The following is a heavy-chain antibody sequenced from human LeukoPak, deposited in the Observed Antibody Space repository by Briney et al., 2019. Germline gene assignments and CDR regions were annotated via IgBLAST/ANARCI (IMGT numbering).Heavy chain of an antibody. CDR1: GFTFSSYA. Sequence: GRSLRLSCAASGFTFSSYAMHWVRQAPGKGLEWVAVISYDGSNKYYADSVKGRFTISRDNSKTKLYLQMKSLRAEDTAGYYCARDFIVVVPAAIMGIFDYWGQGTLVTVSS. J-gene: IGHJ4*02. V-gene: IGHV3-30-3*01. CDR2: ISYDGSNK. D-gene: IGHD2-2*01. CDR3: ARDFIVVVPAAIMGIFDY.